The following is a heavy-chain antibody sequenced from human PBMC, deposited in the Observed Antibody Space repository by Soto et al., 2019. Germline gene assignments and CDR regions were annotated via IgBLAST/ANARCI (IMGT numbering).Heavy chain of an antibody. CDR1: GDSVSRNSIA. J-gene: IGHJ6*02. CDR2: TYYRSKWYN. D-gene: IGHD5-18*01. Sequence: QVQLQQSGPGLVKPAQTLSLTCVISGDSVSRNSIAWNWIRQSPSRGLEWLGRTYYRSKWYNDYALSVKIRITINLDTSKSQFSLQLNSVTPEDSAVYYCARGQYSAMDVWGPGTTVIVSS. CDR3: ARGQYSAMDV. V-gene: IGHV6-1*01.